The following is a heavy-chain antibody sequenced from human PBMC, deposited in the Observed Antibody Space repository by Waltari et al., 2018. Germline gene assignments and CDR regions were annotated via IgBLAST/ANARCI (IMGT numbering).Heavy chain of an antibody. CDR3: TRGRGYSYFDY. Sequence: EVQLVESGGGLVQPGGSLRLSCAASGFTFSSYDMSWVRQAPGKGLEWVSYIRYTGKTIYYADSVKGRFTFSRDNAKNSLSLQMSSLRAEDTAVYYCTRGRGYSYFDYWGQGVLVTVSS. CDR2: IRYTGKTI. CDR1: GFTFSSYD. D-gene: IGHD5-18*01. V-gene: IGHV3-48*03. J-gene: IGHJ4*02.